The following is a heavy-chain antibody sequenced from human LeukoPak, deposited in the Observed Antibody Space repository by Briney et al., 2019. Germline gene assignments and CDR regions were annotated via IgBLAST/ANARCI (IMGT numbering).Heavy chain of an antibody. D-gene: IGHD6-19*01. V-gene: IGHV4-59*12. CDR3: ARYYPIAVAGYWYFDL. J-gene: IGHJ2*01. CDR2: VYDTGST. CDR1: GDSITNYY. Sequence: KPSETLSLTCTVSGDSITNYYWSWIRQPPGKRLQWIGYVYDTGSTNYNPSLKSRVSISIDKSKNQFSLKLSSVTAADTAVYYCARYYPIAVAGYWYFDLWGRGTLVTVSS.